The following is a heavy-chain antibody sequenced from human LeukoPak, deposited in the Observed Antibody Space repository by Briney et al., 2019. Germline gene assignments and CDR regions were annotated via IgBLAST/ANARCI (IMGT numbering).Heavy chain of an antibody. CDR2: IKSDGSST. J-gene: IGHJ6*02. Sequence: PGGSLPLSCAASGFTFSSYWMHWVRQAPGKGLVWVSRIKSDGSSTSYADSVKGRFTISRDNAKNTLYLQMNSLRAEDTAVYYCARAYGMDVWGQGTTVTVSS. CDR3: ARAYGMDV. V-gene: IGHV3-74*01. CDR1: GFTFSSYW.